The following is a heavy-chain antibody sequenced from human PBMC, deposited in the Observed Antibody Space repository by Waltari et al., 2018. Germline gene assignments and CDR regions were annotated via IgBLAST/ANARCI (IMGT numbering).Heavy chain of an antibody. J-gene: IGHJ3*02. CDR2: IIPIFAPA. CDR1: GGTFSSYA. Sequence: QVQLVQSGAEVKKPGSSVKVSCKASGGTFSSYAISWVRQAPGQGLEWRGGIIPIFAPATNTQKIQSRDTITADESTSTAYMELSSLRPEDTAVYYSARGNGYYNSGHAFDIWGEGTRVTVAS. CDR3: ARGNGYYNSGHAFDI. V-gene: IGHV1-69*12. D-gene: IGHD3-9*01.